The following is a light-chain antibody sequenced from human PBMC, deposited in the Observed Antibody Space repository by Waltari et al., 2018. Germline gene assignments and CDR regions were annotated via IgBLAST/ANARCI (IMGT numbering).Light chain of an antibody. Sequence: EIVLTQSPGTLSLSPGERATLSCGASQSVSRNFVAWYQQKPGQAPRLLIYDTSSRASGIPDRFSGSGSGTDFTLTISSLEPEDIGTFYCQQYGNTPRTFGQGTKVEIK. J-gene: IGKJ1*01. CDR3: QQYGNTPRT. CDR1: QSVSRNF. V-gene: IGKV3-20*01. CDR2: DTS.